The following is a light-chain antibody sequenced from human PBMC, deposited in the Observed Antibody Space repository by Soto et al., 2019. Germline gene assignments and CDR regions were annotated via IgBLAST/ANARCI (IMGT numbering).Light chain of an antibody. CDR1: ESVGSSR. CDR3: QQYGRSPPT. CDR2: GDS. V-gene: IGKV3-20*01. J-gene: IGKJ1*01. Sequence: EIVLTQSPGTLSLSPGERATLFCRASESVGSSRLAWYQRNPGQAPKLLMYGDSNRAAGIPDRFSGSGSGTDFTLSISRLEPEDFAVYYCQQYGRSPPTFGQGTKVDIK.